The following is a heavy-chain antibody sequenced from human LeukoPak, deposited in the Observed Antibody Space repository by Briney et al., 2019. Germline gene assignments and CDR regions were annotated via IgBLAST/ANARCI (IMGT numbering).Heavy chain of an antibody. CDR1: GFTFSDYY. Sequence: GGSLRLSCAASGFTFSDYYMSWIRQAPGKGLEWVSDISTGGSTIYYADSVKGRFAISRDNAKASLYPQINSLTAEDTAVYYCVRTTYYNDSSGYYIPGGMDVWGQGTTVTVTS. V-gene: IGHV3-11*01. J-gene: IGHJ6*02. D-gene: IGHD3-22*01. CDR2: ISTGGSTI. CDR3: VRTTYYNDSSGYYIPGGMDV.